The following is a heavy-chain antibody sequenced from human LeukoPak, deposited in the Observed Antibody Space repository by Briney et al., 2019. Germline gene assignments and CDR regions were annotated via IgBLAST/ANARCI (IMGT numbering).Heavy chain of an antibody. V-gene: IGHV4-59*01. CDR1: GGSISSYY. CDR3: AREVVGDFWSGYYTYYFDY. Sequence: SETLSLTCTVSGGSISSYYWSWIRQPPGKGLEWIGYIYYSGSTNYNPSLKSRVTISVDTSKNQFSLKLSSVTAADTAVYYCAREVVGDFWSGYYTYYFDYRGQGTLVTVSS. J-gene: IGHJ4*02. CDR2: IYYSGST. D-gene: IGHD3-3*01.